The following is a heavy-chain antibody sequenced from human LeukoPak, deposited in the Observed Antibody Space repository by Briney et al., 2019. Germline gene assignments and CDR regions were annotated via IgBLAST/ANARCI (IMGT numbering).Heavy chain of an antibody. CDR3: ARDSNEKWTGNDY. CDR2: IDFTSRYI. Sequence: GGSLRLSCAASGFTFSSYSMNWVRQAPGKGLEWVSSIDFTSRYIYNADSVKGRFTTSRDNAKNSLDLQMNSLKVEDTAVYYCARDSNEKWTGNDYWGQGTLVTVSS. D-gene: IGHD1-1*01. CDR1: GFTFSSYS. J-gene: IGHJ4*02. V-gene: IGHV3-21*01.